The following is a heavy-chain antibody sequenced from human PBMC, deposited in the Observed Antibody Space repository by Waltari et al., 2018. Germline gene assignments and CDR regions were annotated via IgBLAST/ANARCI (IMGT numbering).Heavy chain of an antibody. Sequence: QVQLVQSGAEVKKPGASVKVSCKASGYTFTSYDIIWVRQATGQGLEWMGWMNPNSGNTGYAQKFQGRVTMTRNTSISTAYMELSSLRSEDTAVYYCARGRSRGSSSSFSPDYWGQGTLVTVSS. CDR3: ARGRSRGSSSSFSPDY. J-gene: IGHJ4*02. CDR1: GYTFTSYD. CDR2: MNPNSGNT. V-gene: IGHV1-8*01. D-gene: IGHD6-6*01.